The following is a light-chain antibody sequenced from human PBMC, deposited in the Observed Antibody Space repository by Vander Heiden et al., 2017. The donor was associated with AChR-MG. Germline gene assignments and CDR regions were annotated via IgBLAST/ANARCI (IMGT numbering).Light chain of an antibody. V-gene: IGLV3-1*01. CDR2: QDD. Sequence: SPDLTQPPSVSVSPGQTASITCSGDKLGGRYVCWYQQKPGQSPVLVIYQDDKRPSGIPERFSGSNSGNAVTLTISGTQSMDEADYYCQAWDGRTVVFGGGTKLTVL. CDR3: QAWDGRTVV. CDR1: KLGGRY. J-gene: IGLJ2*01.